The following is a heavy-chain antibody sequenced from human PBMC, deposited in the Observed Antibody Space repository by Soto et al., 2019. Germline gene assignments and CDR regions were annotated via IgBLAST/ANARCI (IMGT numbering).Heavy chain of an antibody. Sequence: GGSLRLSCAASGFSISSYEMNWVRQGPGKGLEWLGRIKSRTENETTDYASPARGRFIISRDDSKNMLYLQLNRLKSEDTGVYYCVTVLPHANSWFDYWGQGTPVTVSS. CDR3: VTVLPHANSWFDY. V-gene: IGHV3-15*01. D-gene: IGHD2-2*01. CDR1: GFSISSYE. CDR2: IKSRTENETT. J-gene: IGHJ4*02.